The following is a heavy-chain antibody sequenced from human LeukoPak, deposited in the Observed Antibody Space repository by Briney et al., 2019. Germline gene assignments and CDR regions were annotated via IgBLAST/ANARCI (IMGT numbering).Heavy chain of an antibody. CDR3: ARDGQGTKEDGYNQRRFDY. D-gene: IGHD5-24*01. CDR2: IIPIFGTA. V-gene: IGHV1-69*01. J-gene: IGHJ4*02. Sequence: SVKVSCKASGGTFSSYAISWVRQAPGQGLEWMGGIIPIFGTANYAQKFQGRVTITADESTGTAYMELSSLRSEDTAVYYCARDGQGTKEDGYNQRRFDYWGQGTLVTVSS. CDR1: GGTFSSYA.